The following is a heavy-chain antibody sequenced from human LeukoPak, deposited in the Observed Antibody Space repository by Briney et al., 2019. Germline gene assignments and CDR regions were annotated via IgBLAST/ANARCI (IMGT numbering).Heavy chain of an antibody. CDR3: ARSYSSGPHYFDY. D-gene: IGHD6-19*01. CDR2: INHSGST. Sequence: SETLSLTCAVYGGSFSGYYWRWIRQPPGKGLEWIGEINHSGSTNYNPSLKSRVTISVDTSKNQFSLKLSSVTAADTAVYYCARSYSSGPHYFDYWGQGTLVTVSS. CDR1: GGSFSGYY. J-gene: IGHJ4*02. V-gene: IGHV4-34*01.